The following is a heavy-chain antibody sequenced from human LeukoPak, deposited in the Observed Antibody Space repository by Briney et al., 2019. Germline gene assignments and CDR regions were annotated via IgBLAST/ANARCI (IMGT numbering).Heavy chain of an antibody. CDR2: ISNTGDII. CDR1: GFTFSNYE. J-gene: IGHJ6*03. D-gene: IGHD2-2*01. V-gene: IGHV3-48*03. CDR3: AKDATAVVGTVYMDV. Sequence: GGSLRLSCAASGFTFSNYEMNWVRQAPGKGLEWISHISNTGDIIHYADSVEGRLTISRDNAKNSLYLQMNSLRAEDTAVYYCAKDATAVVGTVYMDVWGKGTTVTISS.